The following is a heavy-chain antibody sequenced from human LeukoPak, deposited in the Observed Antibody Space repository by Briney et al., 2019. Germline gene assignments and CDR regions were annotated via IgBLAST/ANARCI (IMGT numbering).Heavy chain of an antibody. J-gene: IGHJ3*02. Sequence: GGSLRLSCAASGFTFSLYSMNWVRQAPGKGLEWISYISGSSTTEDYADSVKGRFTISRDNAKNSLYLQMSSPRGEDTAAYYCARGVGAFEIWGQGTMVTVSS. CDR2: ISGSSTTE. V-gene: IGHV3-48*01. CDR1: GFTFSLYS. D-gene: IGHD3-3*01. CDR3: ARGVGAFEI.